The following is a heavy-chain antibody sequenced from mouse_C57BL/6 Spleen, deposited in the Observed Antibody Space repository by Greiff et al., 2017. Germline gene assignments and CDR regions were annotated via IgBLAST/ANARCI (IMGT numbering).Heavy chain of an antibody. Sequence: QVQLQHPGAELVKPGASVKLSCKASGYTFTSYWMQWVKQRPGQGLEWIGEIDPSDSYTNYNQKFKGKATLTVDTSSSTAYMQLSSLTSEDSAVYYCARGNYGAMDYWGQGTSVTVSS. CDR2: IDPSDSYT. CDR1: GYTFTSYW. V-gene: IGHV1-50*01. CDR3: ARGNYGAMDY. J-gene: IGHJ4*01. D-gene: IGHD2-1*01.